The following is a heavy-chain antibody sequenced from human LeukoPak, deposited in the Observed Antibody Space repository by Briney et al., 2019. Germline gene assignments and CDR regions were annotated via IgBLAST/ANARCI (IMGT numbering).Heavy chain of an antibody. D-gene: IGHD2-15*01. CDR2: IYYSGST. CDR1: GGPISSYY. V-gene: IGHV4-59*08. J-gene: IGHJ4*02. CDR3: ARHSVDYLYFDY. Sequence: SEPLSFTCTVSGGPISSYYWSWIRQPPGKGLEWIGYIYYSGSTNYNPSLKSRVTISVDTSKNQFSLKLSSVTAADTAVYYCARHSVDYLYFDYWGQGTLVTVSS.